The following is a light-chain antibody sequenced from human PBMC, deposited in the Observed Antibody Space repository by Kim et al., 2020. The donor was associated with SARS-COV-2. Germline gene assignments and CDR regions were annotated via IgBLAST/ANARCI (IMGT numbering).Light chain of an antibody. CDR1: NGTIAYNH. Sequence: GKKVMLRWARTNGTIAYNHVQRNQQRAGSAPTTRIYENDRRPPGVPTRYSGTISSATNTAPLTISGLTSEDEDDYYCKTYDSTIQVFGGGTKRTVL. CDR3: KTYDSTIQV. J-gene: IGLJ3*02. V-gene: IGLV6-57*03. CDR2: END.